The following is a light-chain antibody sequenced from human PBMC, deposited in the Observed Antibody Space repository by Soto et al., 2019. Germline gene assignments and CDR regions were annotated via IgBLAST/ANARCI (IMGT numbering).Light chain of an antibody. CDR2: WAS. V-gene: IGKV4-1*01. Sequence: DIVMTQSPDSLAVSLGERTTINCKSSQTVLYHSNNKNYLAWYHQKPGQPPKLLIYWASTRESGVPARFSGSGSGTDFTLTISSLQAEDVAVYYCQQYYSTPRTFGQGTKVDIK. CDR3: QQYYSTPRT. CDR1: QTVLYHSNNKNY. J-gene: IGKJ1*01.